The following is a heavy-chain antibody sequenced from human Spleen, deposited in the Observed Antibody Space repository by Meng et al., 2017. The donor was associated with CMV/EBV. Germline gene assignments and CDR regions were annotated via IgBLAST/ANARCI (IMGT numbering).Heavy chain of an antibody. V-gene: IGHV1-69*05. Sequence: SGGTFSSYAINWVRQAPGQGLEWVGGIIPIIGTANYAQKFQGRVTITTDESTSTAYVDVSSLRSEDTAVYYCARRLESGSLYGMDVWGQGTTVTVSS. CDR2: IIPIIGTA. CDR3: ARRLESGSLYGMDV. J-gene: IGHJ6*02. D-gene: IGHD1-26*01. CDR1: GGTFSSYA.